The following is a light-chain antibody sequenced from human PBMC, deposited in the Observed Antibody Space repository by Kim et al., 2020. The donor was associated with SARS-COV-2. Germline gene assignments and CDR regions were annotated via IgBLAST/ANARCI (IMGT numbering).Light chain of an antibody. CDR1: SSAVSAYNY. CDR2: EVT. J-gene: IGLJ2*01. Sequence: SSGTSSAVSAYNYDSWYQQHPGKAPKLMIYEVTERPSGVPDRFSGSQSGNAASLTVSGLQAEDEAHYYCSSYAGSNNLGVFGGGTQLTVL. CDR3: SSYAGSNNLGV. V-gene: IGLV2-8*01.